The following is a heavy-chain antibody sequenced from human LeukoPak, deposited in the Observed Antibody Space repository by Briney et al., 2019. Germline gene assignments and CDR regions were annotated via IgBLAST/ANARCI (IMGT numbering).Heavy chain of an antibody. CDR2: IKEDVSET. CDR3: ARMNYYANKGPDAFDI. D-gene: IGHD3-10*01. Sequence: GGSLRLSCKASGFTFRNYSMTWVRQAPGKGLEWVANIKEDVSETFYVDSVEGRFTISRDNAKNSLYLQMTSLRTEDTAVYSCARMNYYANKGPDAFDIWGQGTMVTVSS. J-gene: IGHJ3*02. CDR1: GFTFRNYS. V-gene: IGHV3-7*01.